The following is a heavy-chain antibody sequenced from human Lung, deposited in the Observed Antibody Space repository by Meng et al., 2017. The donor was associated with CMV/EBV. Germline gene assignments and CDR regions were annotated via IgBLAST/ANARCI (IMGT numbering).Heavy chain of an antibody. CDR2: INHSGST. CDR3: ARAPIVGATRAWFYYGMDV. Sequence: SQXXSLTXAVYGGSFSGYYWSWIRQPPGKGLEWIGEINHSGSTNYNPSLKSRVTISVDTSKNQFSLKLSSVTAADTAVYYCARAPIVGATRAWFYYGMDVWGQGTTVTVSS. V-gene: IGHV4-34*01. D-gene: IGHD1-26*01. J-gene: IGHJ6*02. CDR1: GGSFSGYY.